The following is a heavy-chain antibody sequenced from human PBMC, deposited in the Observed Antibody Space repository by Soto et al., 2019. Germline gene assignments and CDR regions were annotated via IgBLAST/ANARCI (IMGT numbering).Heavy chain of an antibody. V-gene: IGHV1-58*01. CDR2: IVVGNGNT. CDR3: AGRYCSGGSCYNYYRMDV. D-gene: IGHD2-15*01. J-gene: IGHJ6*02. Sequence: SVKVSCKASGFTFSSSAVQWVRQARGQRLEWIGWIVVGNGNTNYAQKFQERVTITRDMSTRTAYMELSSLRSEDTAVYYCAGRYCSGGSCYNYYRMDVWGRGTTVTVSS. CDR1: GFTFSSSA.